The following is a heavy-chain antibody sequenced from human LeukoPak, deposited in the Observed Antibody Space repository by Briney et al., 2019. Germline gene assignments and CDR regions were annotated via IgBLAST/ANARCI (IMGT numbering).Heavy chain of an antibody. D-gene: IGHD2-2*01. V-gene: IGHV4-61*01. CDR3: ARVLGYCSSTSCHQYYYYGMDV. J-gene: IGHJ6*02. Sequence: SETLSLTCTVSGGSVSSGSYYWSWIRQPPGKGLEWIGYIYYSGSTNYNPSLKSRVTISVDTSKNQFSLKLNSMTAADTAVYYCARVLGYCSSTSCHQYYYYGMDVWGQGTTVTVSS. CDR2: IYYSGST. CDR1: GGSVSSGSYY.